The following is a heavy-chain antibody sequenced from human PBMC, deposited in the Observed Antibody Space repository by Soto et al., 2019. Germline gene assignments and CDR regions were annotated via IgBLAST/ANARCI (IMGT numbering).Heavy chain of an antibody. V-gene: IGHV1-18*01. CDR3: ARGRYGDY. Sequence: QVHLVQSGAEVKKPGASVKVSCKASGYTFTSYGITWVRQAPGQGLEWMGWIIDHNGNTDNAQKLQGRVIVTRDTSTSTAYMELRSLRSDDTAVYYCARGRYGDYWGQGALVTVSS. CDR2: IIDHNGNT. D-gene: IGHD1-1*01. CDR1: GYTFTSYG. J-gene: IGHJ4*02.